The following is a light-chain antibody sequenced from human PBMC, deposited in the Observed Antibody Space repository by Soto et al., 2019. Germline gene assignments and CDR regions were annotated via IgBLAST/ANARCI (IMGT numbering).Light chain of an antibody. V-gene: IGKV3-11*01. J-gene: IGKJ3*01. CDR2: DAS. Sequence: EIVLTQSPATLSLFPGERATLSCRASQSVSSLLGWYQQKPGQAPRLLIYDASNRATGIPARFSGSGSGTDFTLTISSLEPEDFGVYYCHQSSHWPPSFGPGTTVDIK. CDR1: QSVSSL. CDR3: HQSSHWPPS.